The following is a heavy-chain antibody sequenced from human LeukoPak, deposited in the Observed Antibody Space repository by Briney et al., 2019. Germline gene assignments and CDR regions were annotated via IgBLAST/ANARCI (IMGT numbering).Heavy chain of an antibody. J-gene: IGHJ4*02. Sequence: GGSLRLSCEASGFTFDDYGMSWVRQLPGKGLEWVSGINRNGDSTDYAGSVKGRLTISRDNAKQSHFLQMNSLSVEDRALYYCAREFRNGPFGCWGQGTVVTVSS. CDR3: AREFRNGPFGC. V-gene: IGHV3-20*04. CDR1: GFTFDDYG. CDR2: INRNGDST.